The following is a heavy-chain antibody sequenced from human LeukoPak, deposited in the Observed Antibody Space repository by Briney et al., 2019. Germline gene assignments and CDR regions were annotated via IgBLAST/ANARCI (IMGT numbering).Heavy chain of an antibody. Sequence: PSETLSLTCTVSGGSISSSSYYWGWIRQPPGKGLEWIGSIYYSGSTYYNPSLKSRVTISVDTSKNQFSLKLSSVTAADTAVYYCARGYNWNYVNYWGQGTLSPSPQ. D-gene: IGHD1-7*01. CDR1: GGSISSSSYY. CDR2: IYYSGST. CDR3: ARGYNWNYVNY. J-gene: IGHJ4*02. V-gene: IGHV4-39*07.